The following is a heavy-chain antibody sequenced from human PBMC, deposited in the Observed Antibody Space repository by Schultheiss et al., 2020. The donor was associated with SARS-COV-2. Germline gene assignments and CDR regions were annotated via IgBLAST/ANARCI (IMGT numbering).Heavy chain of an antibody. CDR1: GFTFSSYG. Sequence: GGSLRLSCAASGFTFSSYGMHWVRQAPGKGLEWVAVIWYDGSNKYYADSVKGRFTISRDNSENTVYLHLNSLRAEDTAVYYCARGRCSGGSCSSGFDPWGQGTLVTVSS. D-gene: IGHD2-15*01. CDR2: IWYDGSNK. J-gene: IGHJ5*02. V-gene: IGHV3-33*01. CDR3: ARGRCSGGSCSSGFDP.